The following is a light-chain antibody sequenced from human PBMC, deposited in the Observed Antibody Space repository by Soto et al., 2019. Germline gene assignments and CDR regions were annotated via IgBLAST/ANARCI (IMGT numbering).Light chain of an antibody. CDR1: QSVSSTH. J-gene: IGKJ1*01. CDR3: HQYGSSPQT. Sequence: EIVFTQSPGTLSLSPGDRATLFCRASQSVSSTHLAWYHQKPGQAPRLLIYGASTRASGIPDRFSGSGSGTDFTLTISRXETEDFAVYYCHQYGSSPQTFGQGTKVDIK. CDR2: GAS. V-gene: IGKV3-20*01.